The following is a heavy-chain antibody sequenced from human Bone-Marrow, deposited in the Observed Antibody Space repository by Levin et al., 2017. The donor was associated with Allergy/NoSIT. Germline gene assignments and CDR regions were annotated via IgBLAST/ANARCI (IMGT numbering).Heavy chain of an antibody. CDR3: ARAGVPATHCSSTDCSFYSDY. D-gene: IGHD2-2*01. J-gene: IGHJ4*02. V-gene: IGHV3-7*03. Sequence: PGGSLRLSCAASGFTFSGYWMNWVRQAPGKGLEWVANIKEDGSEKYYVDSVKGRFTISRDNAKNSLTLQMNSLRAEDTAVYYCARAGVPATHCSSTDCSFYSDYWGQGSLVTVSS. CDR2: IKEDGSEK. CDR1: GFTFSGYW.